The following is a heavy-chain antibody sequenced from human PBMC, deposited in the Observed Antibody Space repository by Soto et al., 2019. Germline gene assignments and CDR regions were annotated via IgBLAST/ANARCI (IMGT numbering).Heavy chain of an antibody. V-gene: IGHV4-4*02. CDR3: TKKSAYALDY. D-gene: IGHD5-12*01. J-gene: IGHJ4*02. Sequence: QVQLQESGPGLVKPSGTLSLSCAVSGGSVSNNNWWRWVRQSPGDGLEWIGEIHHSGGTSYNPSLETRATLSVDKSKNELSLRLNYVTAADTAVYYCTKKSAYALDYWGLGILVTVSP. CDR2: IHHSGGT. CDR1: GGSVSNNNW.